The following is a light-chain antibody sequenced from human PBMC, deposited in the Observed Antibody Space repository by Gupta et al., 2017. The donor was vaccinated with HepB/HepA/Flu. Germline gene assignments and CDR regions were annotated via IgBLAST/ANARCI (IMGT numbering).Light chain of an antibody. CDR3: QQSYSTPPT. CDR2: AAS. CDR1: QSISSY. V-gene: IGKV1-39*01. J-gene: IGKJ4*01. Sequence: MPQSPSSLSASVGDRVTITCRASQSISSYLNWYQQKPGKAPKLLIYAASSLQSGVPSSFSGSGSGTDFTLTISSLQPEDVATYYCQQSYSTPPTFGGGTKVEIK.